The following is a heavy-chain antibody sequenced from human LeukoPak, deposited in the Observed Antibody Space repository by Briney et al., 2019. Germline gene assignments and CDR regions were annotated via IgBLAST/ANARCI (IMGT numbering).Heavy chain of an antibody. CDR3: VKDGPGVVIWELDH. V-gene: IGHV3-30*02. CDR2: IRYDGTNK. CDR1: GFTFSSYG. D-gene: IGHD3-22*01. J-gene: IGHJ4*02. Sequence: GGSLRLSCAASGFTFSSYGMHWVRQAPGKGLKWVAFIRYDGTNKYYADSVKGRFTISRDNSKNTLYLQMNSLRAEDTAVYYCVKDGPGVVIWELDHWGQGTLVTVSS.